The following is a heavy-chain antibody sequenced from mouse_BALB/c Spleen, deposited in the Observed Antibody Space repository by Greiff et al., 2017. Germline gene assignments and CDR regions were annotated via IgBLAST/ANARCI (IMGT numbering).Heavy chain of an antibody. CDR1: GYTFTSYW. Sequence: VHVKQSGTVLARPGASVKMSCKASGYTFTSYWMHWVKQRPGQGLEWIGAIYPGNSDTSYNQKFKGKAKLTAVTSTSTAYMELSSLTNEDSAVYYCTRSPYDYDVYYFDYWGQGTTLTVSS. J-gene: IGHJ2*01. CDR2: IYPGNSDT. D-gene: IGHD2-4*01. CDR3: TRSPYDYDVYYFDY. V-gene: IGHV1-5*01.